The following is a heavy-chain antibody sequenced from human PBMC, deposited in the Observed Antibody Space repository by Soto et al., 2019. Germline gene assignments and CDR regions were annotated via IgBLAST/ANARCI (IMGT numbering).Heavy chain of an antibody. CDR2: IFYSGTT. J-gene: IGHJ5*02. D-gene: IGHD3-9*01. V-gene: IGHV4-31*03. Sequence: PSETLSLTCTGSGGSINTAGYYWNWVRHSPGKGLEWIGYIFYSGTTYYNPSLESRLTMSLDKSKNHFSLRLSSVTAADTAYYYCARSFYDLSTATGGHWFDPWGHGTLVTVSS. CDR1: GGSINTAGYY. CDR3: ARSFYDLSTATGGHWFDP.